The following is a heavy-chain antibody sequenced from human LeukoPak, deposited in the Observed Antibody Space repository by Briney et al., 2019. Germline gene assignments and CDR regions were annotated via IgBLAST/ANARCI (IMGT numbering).Heavy chain of an antibody. J-gene: IGHJ3*02. V-gene: IGHV1-2*02. Sequence: ASVKVSCKASGYTFTGYYMHWVRQAPGQGLEWMGWINPNSGGTNYAQKVQGRVTMTRDTSISTAYMELSRLRSDDTAVYYCARDSGYGAFDIWGQGTMVTVSS. D-gene: IGHD3-10*01. CDR1: GYTFTGYY. CDR2: INPNSGGT. CDR3: ARDSGYGAFDI.